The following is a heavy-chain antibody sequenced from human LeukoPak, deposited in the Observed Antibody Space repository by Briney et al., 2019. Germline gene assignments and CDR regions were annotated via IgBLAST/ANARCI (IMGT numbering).Heavy chain of an antibody. D-gene: IGHD6-6*01. Sequence: PSETLSLTCTVSGGSISSGGYYWSWIRQHPGKGLEWIGYIYYSGSTYYNPSLKSLVTISVDTSKNQFSLKLSSVTAADTAVYYWARRGPYSSSSIYYFDYWGQGTLVTVSS. V-gene: IGHV4-31*01. J-gene: IGHJ4*02. CDR2: IYYSGST. CDR3: ARRGPYSSSSIYYFDY. CDR1: GGSISSGGYY.